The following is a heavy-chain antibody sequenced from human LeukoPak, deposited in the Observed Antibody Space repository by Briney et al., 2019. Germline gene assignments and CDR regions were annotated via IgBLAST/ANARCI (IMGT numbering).Heavy chain of an antibody. CDR2: ISSSTSYI. V-gene: IGHV3-21*01. Sequence: GSLRLSCAASGFTFSSYSRNWIRQAPGKGLEWVSSISSSTSYIYYADSVKGRFTISKDNAKNSLYLQMNSLRAEDTAVYYCARAGGSTVSHSDYWGQGTLVTVSS. CDR3: ARAGGSTVSHSDY. D-gene: IGHD4-17*01. J-gene: IGHJ4*02. CDR1: GFTFSSYS.